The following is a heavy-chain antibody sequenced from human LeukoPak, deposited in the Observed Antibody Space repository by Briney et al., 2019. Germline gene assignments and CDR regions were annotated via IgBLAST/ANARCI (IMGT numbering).Heavy chain of an antibody. V-gene: IGHV3-30*18. Sequence: PGSSLRLSCAASGFTLSSYGMHWVRQAPGKGLEWVAVISNDGSNKNYAGSVKGRFTISRDNSKNTLYLQMSTLRAEDTALYYCAKGCSTGTTCYIIDYWGQGTLVTVSS. D-gene: IGHD1-7*01. J-gene: IGHJ4*02. CDR3: AKGCSTGTTCYIIDY. CDR1: GFTLSSYG. CDR2: ISNDGSNK.